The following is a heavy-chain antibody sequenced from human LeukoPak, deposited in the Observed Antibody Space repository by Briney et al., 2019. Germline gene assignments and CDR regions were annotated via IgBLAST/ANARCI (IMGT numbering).Heavy chain of an antibody. D-gene: IGHD6-19*01. CDR3: TTDYQAVAFFDY. V-gene: IGHV3-15*01. CDR1: GFTFSNAW. J-gene: IGHJ4*02. CDR2: IKSKTGGGTT. Sequence: PGGSLRLSCAASGFTFSNAWMSWVRQAPGKGLEWVGRIKSKTGGGTTDYAAPVKGRFTISRDDSKNTLYLQMNSLKTEDTAVYYCTTDYQAVAFFDYWGQGTLVTVSS.